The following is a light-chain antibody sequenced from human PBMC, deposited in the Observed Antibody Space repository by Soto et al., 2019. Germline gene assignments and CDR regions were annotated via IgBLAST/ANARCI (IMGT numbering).Light chain of an antibody. J-gene: IGKJ1*01. CDR2: AAS. CDR1: QGVRND. Sequence: AIQMTQSPSSLSASVGDRVTTTCRASQGVRNDLAWYQQKPGKAPTVLIYAASSLQSGVPSRFSGSGSGTDFTLTINSLQPEDFATYYCLQDYSYPRTFGQGTRVEV. CDR3: LQDYSYPRT. V-gene: IGKV1-6*01.